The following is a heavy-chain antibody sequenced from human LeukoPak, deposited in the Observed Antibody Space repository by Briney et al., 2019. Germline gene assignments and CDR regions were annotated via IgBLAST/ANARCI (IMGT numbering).Heavy chain of an antibody. CDR1: GFTFDDYA. V-gene: IGHV3-9*01. D-gene: IGHD2-2*01. CDR2: ISWNSGSI. Sequence: GRSLRLSCAASGFTFDDYAMHWVRQAPGKGLEWVSGISWNSGSIGYADSVKGRFTISRDNAKNSLYLQMNSLRAEDTALYYCAKERRYDIVVVPAAIGTDAFDIWGQGTMVTVSS. J-gene: IGHJ3*02. CDR3: AKERRYDIVVVPAAIGTDAFDI.